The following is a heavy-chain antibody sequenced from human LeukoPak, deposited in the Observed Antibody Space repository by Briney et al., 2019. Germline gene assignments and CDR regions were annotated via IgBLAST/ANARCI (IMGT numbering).Heavy chain of an antibody. CDR3: ARPRYGSGSLDS. V-gene: IGHV4-34*01. CDR2: INHSGST. D-gene: IGHD3-10*01. J-gene: IGHJ4*02. CDR1: GESFSGHY. Sequence: PSETLSLTCAVYGESFSGHYWTWIRQPPGRGLEWIGEINHSGSTTSNPSLNNRVTISVDTSKNQFSLKLTSVTAADTAVYYCARPRYGSGSLDSWGQGTLVTASS.